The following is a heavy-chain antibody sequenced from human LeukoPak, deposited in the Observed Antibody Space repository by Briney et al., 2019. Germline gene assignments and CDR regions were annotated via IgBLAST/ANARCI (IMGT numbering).Heavy chain of an antibody. CDR3: ARHPRLYCSSTSCYDYYFDY. D-gene: IGHD2-2*01. CDR1: GGSISSSSYY. J-gene: IGHJ4*02. V-gene: IGHV4-39*01. Sequence: SETLSLTCTVSGGSISSSSYYWGWIRQPPGKGLEWIGSIYYSGSTYYNPSLKSRVTISVDTSKNQFSLKLSSVTAADTAVYYCARHPRLYCSSTSCYDYYFDYWGQGTLVTVSP. CDR2: IYYSGST.